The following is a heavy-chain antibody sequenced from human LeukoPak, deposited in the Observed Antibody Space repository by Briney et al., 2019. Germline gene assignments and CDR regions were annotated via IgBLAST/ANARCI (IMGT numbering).Heavy chain of an antibody. CDR1: GFTFSNVW. CDR3: ARGRPHGNDY. V-gene: IGHV3-74*01. CDR2: IASDGSST. J-gene: IGHJ4*02. D-gene: IGHD4-23*01. Sequence: SGESLRLSCAASGFTFSNVWMNWVRQAPGKGLVWVSRIASDGSSTTYADSVKGRFSISRDNAKNTLYLQMNSLRVEDTAVYYCARGRPHGNDYWGQGTLVTVSS.